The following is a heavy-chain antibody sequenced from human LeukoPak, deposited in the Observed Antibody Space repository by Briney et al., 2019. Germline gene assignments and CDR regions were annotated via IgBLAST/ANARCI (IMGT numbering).Heavy chain of an antibody. J-gene: IGHJ4*02. Sequence: GGSLRLSCAASGFTFSNAWMSWVRQAPGKGLEWVGRIKSKTDGGTTDYAAPVKGRFTISRDDSKNTLYLQMNSLKTEDTAVYYCTTDYYDSSGPPHGDYWGQGTLVTVSS. CDR1: GFTFSNAW. CDR3: TTDYYDSSGPPHGDY. V-gene: IGHV3-15*01. D-gene: IGHD3-22*01. CDR2: IKSKTDGGTT.